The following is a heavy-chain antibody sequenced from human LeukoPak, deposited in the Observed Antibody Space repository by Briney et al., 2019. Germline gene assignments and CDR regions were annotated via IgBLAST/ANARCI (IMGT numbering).Heavy chain of an antibody. CDR3: AKDTSYYYGSGSGHKEFDP. CDR1: LLTLDDYA. V-gene: IGHV3-43*02. J-gene: IGHJ5*02. Sequence: GWSLRHSCPASLLTLDDYALHWVRQAPGRGLEGVSLIGGDGGRTYYADSVKGRFTISRDNSKNSLYLQMNSLRTEDTALYYCAKDTSYYYGSGSGHKEFDPWGQGTLVTVSS. D-gene: IGHD3-10*01. CDR2: IGGDGGRT.